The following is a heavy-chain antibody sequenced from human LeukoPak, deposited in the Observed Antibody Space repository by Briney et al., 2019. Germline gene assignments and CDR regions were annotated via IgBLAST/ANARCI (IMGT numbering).Heavy chain of an antibody. D-gene: IGHD1-26*01. CDR1: GFTFSNYT. Sequence: PGGSLRLSCAASGFTFSNYTMHWVRQAPGKGLEYVSAISSNGVSTNYANFVKGRFTISRDNSKNTLFLQMGSLRAEDMAVYFCARRPDSGSYYVDYWGQGTLVTVSS. J-gene: IGHJ4*02. V-gene: IGHV3-64*01. CDR2: ISSNGVST. CDR3: ARRPDSGSYYVDY.